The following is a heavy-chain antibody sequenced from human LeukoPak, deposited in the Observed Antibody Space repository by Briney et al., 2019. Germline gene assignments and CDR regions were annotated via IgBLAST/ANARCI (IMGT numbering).Heavy chain of an antibody. D-gene: IGHD2-8*02. CDR3: ATYRQVLLPFES. CDR2: IFPSGGEI. J-gene: IGHJ4*02. V-gene: IGHV3-23*01. Sequence: ETLSLTCTVSGGSISTSNYYWGWIRQPPGKGLEWVSSIFPSGGEIHYADSVRGRFTISRDNSKSTLSLQMNSLRAKDTAIYYCATYRQVLLPFESWGQGTLVTVSS. CDR1: GGSISTSNYY.